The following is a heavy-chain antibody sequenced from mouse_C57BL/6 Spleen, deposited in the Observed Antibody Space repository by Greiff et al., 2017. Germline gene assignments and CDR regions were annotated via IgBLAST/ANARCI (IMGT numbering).Heavy chain of an antibody. Sequence: EVMLVESGGGLVKPGGSLKLSCAASGFTFSDYGMHWVRQAPEKGLERVAYISSGSSTIYYADTVKGRFTISRDYAKNTLFLQMTSLRSEDTAMYYCARWRDYDGFDYWGQGTTLTVSS. V-gene: IGHV5-17*01. D-gene: IGHD2-4*01. CDR3: ARWRDYDGFDY. CDR2: ISSGSSTI. J-gene: IGHJ2*01. CDR1: GFTFSDYG.